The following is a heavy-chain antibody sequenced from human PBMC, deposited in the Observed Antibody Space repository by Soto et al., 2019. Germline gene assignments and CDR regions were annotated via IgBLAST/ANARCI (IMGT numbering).Heavy chain of an antibody. CDR2: IIPIFGTA. J-gene: IGHJ5*02. D-gene: IGHD3-3*01. CDR1: GGTFSSYA. Sequence: SVKVSCKASGGTFSSYAISWVRQAPGQGLEWMGGIIPIFGTANYAQKFQGRVTITADESTSTAYMELSSLRSEDTAVYYCARDRSLGGRITIFGVARGGFDPWGQGTLVTVSS. V-gene: IGHV1-69*13. CDR3: ARDRSLGGRITIFGVARGGFDP.